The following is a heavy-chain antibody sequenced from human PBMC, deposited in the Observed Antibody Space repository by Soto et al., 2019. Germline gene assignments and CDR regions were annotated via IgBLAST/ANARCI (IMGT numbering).Heavy chain of an antibody. CDR3: AIRGDGSGSLDY. J-gene: IGHJ4*02. CDR1: AGSISSSSW. D-gene: IGHD3-10*01. CDR2: IYHSGST. Sequence: QVQLQESGPGLVKPSGTLSLTCAVSAGSISSSSWWSWVRQPPGKGLEWIGEIYHSGSTTYSPSLRSPVTITVDKSKNQFSLKLSSVTAADTAVYYCAIRGDGSGSLDYWGRGTLVTVS. V-gene: IGHV4-4*02.